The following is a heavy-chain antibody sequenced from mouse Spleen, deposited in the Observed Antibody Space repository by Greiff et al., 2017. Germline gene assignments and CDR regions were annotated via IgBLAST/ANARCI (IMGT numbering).Heavy chain of an antibody. CDR1: GYTFTDYY. J-gene: IGHJ4*01. V-gene: IGHV1-76*01. CDR3: ARSGTVGYAMDY. Sequence: QVQLKESGAELVRPGASVKLSCKASGYTFTDYYINWVKQRPGQGLEWIARIYPGSGNTYYNEKFKGKATLTAEKSSSTAYMQLSSLTSEDSAVYFCARSGTVGYAMDYWGQGTSVTVSS. D-gene: IGHD1-1*01. CDR2: IYPGSGNT.